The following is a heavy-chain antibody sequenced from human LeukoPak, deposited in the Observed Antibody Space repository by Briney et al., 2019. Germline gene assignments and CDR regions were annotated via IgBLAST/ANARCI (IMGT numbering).Heavy chain of an antibody. CDR3: AKVTARCFDY. CDR2: ISGSVGST. D-gene: IGHD2-21*02. V-gene: IGHV3-23*01. CDR1: GFTFSSYA. Sequence: GGALRLSCAASGFTFSSYAMSWVRQAPGKGLEWVSAISGSVGSTYYADSVKGRFTISRDNSKNTLYLQMNSLRAEDTAVYYCAKVTARCFDYWGQGTLVTVSS. J-gene: IGHJ4*02.